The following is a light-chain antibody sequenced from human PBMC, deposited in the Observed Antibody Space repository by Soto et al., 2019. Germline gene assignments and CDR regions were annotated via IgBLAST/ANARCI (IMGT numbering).Light chain of an antibody. V-gene: IGLV1-40*01. CDR3: QSYDSSLSGWV. CDR2: GNS. CDR1: SSNIGAGYG. J-gene: IGLJ3*02. Sequence: QSVLAQPPSVCGAPGQRVTISCTGSSSNIGAGYGVHWYQQLPGTAPKLLIYGNSKRPSGVPDRFSGSKSGTSASLAITGLQAEDEADYHCQSYDSSLSGWVFGGGTQLTVL.